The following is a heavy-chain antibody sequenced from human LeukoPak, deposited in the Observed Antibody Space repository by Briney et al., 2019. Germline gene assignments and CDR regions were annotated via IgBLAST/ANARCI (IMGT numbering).Heavy chain of an antibody. CDR2: INPSGGST. V-gene: IGHV1-46*03. J-gene: IGHJ4*02. CDR3: ARDEIPSYCSGGSCYSAGYFDY. CDR1: GYTFTSYY. Sequence: ASVKVSCKASGYTFTSYYMHWVRQAPGQGLEWMGIINPSGGSTSYAQKFQGRVTMTRDTSTSTVYMELSSLRSEDTAVYYCARDEIPSYCSGGSCYSAGYFDYWGQGTLVTVSS. D-gene: IGHD2-15*01.